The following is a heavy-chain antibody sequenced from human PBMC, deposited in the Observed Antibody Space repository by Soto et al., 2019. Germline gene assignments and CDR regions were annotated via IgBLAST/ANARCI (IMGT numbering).Heavy chain of an antibody. D-gene: IGHD6-13*01. J-gene: IGHJ5*02. Sequence: SETLSLTCTVSGGSISSGDYYWSWIRQPPGKGLERIAYICYSGSTYYNPSLKSRVTISVDTSKNQFSLKLSSVTAADTAVYYCARDRGIEAAGTLFDPWGQVTLVTVSS. CDR1: GGSISSGDYY. V-gene: IGHV4-30-4*01. CDR2: ICYSGST. CDR3: ARDRGIEAAGTLFDP.